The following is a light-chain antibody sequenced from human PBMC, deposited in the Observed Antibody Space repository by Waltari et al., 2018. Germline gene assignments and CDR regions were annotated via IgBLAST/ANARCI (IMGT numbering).Light chain of an antibody. J-gene: IGKJ5*01. V-gene: IGKV1-39*01. CDR3: QQNYSNIIA. CDR1: PTINTY. Sequence: DIQMTQSPSSLSASVGDSVTITFRASPTINTYLNWYQQKPGNAPKLLIYAASNLHSGVPSRFSGSGSGTAFTLTISSLQPEDFATYYCQQNYSNIIAFGQGTRLDFK. CDR2: AAS.